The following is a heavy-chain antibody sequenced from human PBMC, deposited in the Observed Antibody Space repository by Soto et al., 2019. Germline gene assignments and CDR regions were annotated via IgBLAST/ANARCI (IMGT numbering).Heavy chain of an antibody. CDR2: IIPIFGTA. J-gene: IGHJ3*02. CDR3: ESWADYGGRAAFDI. Sequence: SVKVSCKASGGTFSSYAISWVRQAPGQGLEWMGGIIPIFGTANYAQKFQGRVTITADESTSTAYMELSSLRSEDTAVYYCESWADYGGRAAFDIWGQGTMVTVSS. V-gene: IGHV1-69*13. D-gene: IGHD4-17*01. CDR1: GGTFSSYA.